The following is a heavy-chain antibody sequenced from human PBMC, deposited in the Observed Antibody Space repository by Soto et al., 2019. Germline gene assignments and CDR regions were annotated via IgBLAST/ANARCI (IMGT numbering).Heavy chain of an antibody. CDR1: GFTFSAVY. V-gene: IGHV3-11*05. CDR3: ARARGAVTGQYFDY. Sequence: QVQLEESGGGLVKPGGSLRLSCAASGFTFSAVYMSWIRQAPNKGLEYISYISSSGTSANYADSVKGRFTISRDNAKNSLYMQMNSLRAEDKDVYYCARARGAVTGQYFDYWGQGALVTVSS. J-gene: IGHJ4*02. D-gene: IGHD6-19*01. CDR2: ISSSGTSA.